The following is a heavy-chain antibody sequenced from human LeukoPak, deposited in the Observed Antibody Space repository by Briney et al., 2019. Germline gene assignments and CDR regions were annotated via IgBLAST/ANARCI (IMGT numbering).Heavy chain of an antibody. CDR2: IYYSGST. D-gene: IGHD2-15*01. V-gene: IGHV4-59*01. Sequence: PSETLSLTCTVAGGSISSYYWSWIRQPPGKGLEWIGYIYYSGSTYYNPSLKSRVTISVDTSKNQFSLKLNSVTAADTAVYFCARWPYCSGASCSRDYWGQGTLVTVSP. CDR1: GGSISSYY. CDR3: ARWPYCSGASCSRDY. J-gene: IGHJ4*02.